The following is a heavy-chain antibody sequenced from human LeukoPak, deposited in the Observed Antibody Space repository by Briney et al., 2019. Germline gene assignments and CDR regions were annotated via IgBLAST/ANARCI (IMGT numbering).Heavy chain of an antibody. D-gene: IGHD1-26*01. V-gene: IGHV1-8*03. J-gene: IGHJ4*02. CDR1: GYTFTSYD. CDR3: ARSAGVYSGSYFFDY. CDR2: MNPNSGNT. Sequence: ASVKVSCKASGYTFTSYDINWVRQAAGQGLEWMGWMNPNSGNTGYAQKFQGRVTITRNTSISTAYMELSSLRSEDTAVYYCARSAGVYSGSYFFDYWGQGTLVTVSS.